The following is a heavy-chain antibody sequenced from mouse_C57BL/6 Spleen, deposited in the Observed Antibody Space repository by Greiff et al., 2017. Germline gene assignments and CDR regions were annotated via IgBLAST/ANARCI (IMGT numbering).Heavy chain of an antibody. CDR1: GYTFTDYE. CDR2: IDPETGGT. CDR3: TRLVFAY. Sequence: VQLQQSGAELVRPGASVTLSCKASGYTFTDYEMHWVKQTPVHGLEWIGAIDPETGGTAYNQKFKGKAILTADKSSSTAYMARRSLTAEDSAVYYCTRLVFAYWGQGTLVTVSA. V-gene: IGHV1-15*01. J-gene: IGHJ3*01.